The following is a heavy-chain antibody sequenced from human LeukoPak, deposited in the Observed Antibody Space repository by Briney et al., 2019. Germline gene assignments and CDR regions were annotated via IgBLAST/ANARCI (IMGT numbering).Heavy chain of an antibody. CDR3: AREPWGAKGAAWGMDV. CDR2: IKSGSDT. D-gene: IGHD1-26*01. J-gene: IGHJ6*02. Sequence: GGSLRLSCAASGFTFRSYWMTWVRQAPGKGLEWVSTIKSGSDTYYADSVKGRFTISRDNSKNTLYLQMNSLRAEDTAVYYCAREPWGAKGAAWGMDVWGQGTTVTVSS. CDR1: GFTFRSYW. V-gene: IGHV3-53*01.